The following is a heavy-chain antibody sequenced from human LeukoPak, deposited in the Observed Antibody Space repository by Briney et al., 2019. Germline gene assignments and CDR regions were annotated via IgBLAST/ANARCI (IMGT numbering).Heavy chain of an antibody. CDR2: ISGSGGST. D-gene: IGHD6-19*01. V-gene: IGHV3-23*01. J-gene: IGHJ4*02. Sequence: PGGSLRLSCAASGFTFSSYEMNWVRQAPGKGLEWVSAISGSGGSTYYADSVEGRFTISRDNSKNTLYLQMNSLRAEDTAVYYCAKHSGSGWYGPTGYWGQGTLVTVSS. CDR3: AKHSGSGWYGPTGY. CDR1: GFTFSSYE.